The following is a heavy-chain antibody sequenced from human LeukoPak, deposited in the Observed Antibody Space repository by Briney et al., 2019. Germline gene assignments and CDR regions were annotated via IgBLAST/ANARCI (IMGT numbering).Heavy chain of an antibody. D-gene: IGHD2-21*01. Sequence: GGSLRLSCAASGFIFSSYAMSWVRQAPGKGLEWVSTISGSGGSTYYADSVKGRFTISRDNSKNTVYLQMNSLRAEDTAVYYCARDLWYSSDAWGQGTLVTVSS. V-gene: IGHV3-23*01. J-gene: IGHJ5*02. CDR2: ISGSGGST. CDR1: GFIFSSYA. CDR3: ARDLWYSSDA.